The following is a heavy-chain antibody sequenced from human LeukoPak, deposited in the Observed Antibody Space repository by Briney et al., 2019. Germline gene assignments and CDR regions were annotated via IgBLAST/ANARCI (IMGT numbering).Heavy chain of an antibody. J-gene: IGHJ4*02. V-gene: IGHV1-2*02. D-gene: IGHD6-19*01. CDR3: ARSSSGWYGEFDY. CDR1: GYTFTGYY. Sequence: ASVKVSCKASGYTFTGYYVHWVRQAPGQGLEWMGWINPNSGGTNYAQKFQGRVTMTRDTSISTAYMELSRLRSGDTAVYYCARSSSGWYGEFDYWGQGTLVTVSS. CDR2: INPNSGGT.